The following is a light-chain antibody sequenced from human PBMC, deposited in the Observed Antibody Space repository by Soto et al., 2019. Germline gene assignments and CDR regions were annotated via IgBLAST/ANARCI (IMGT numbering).Light chain of an antibody. CDR2: EVT. CDR1: SSDVGGYNS. V-gene: IGLV2-14*01. Sequence: QSVLTQPASVSGSPGQSITISCTGTSSDVGGYNSVSWYQQHPGKAPKLVIYEVTNRPSGVSNRFSGSKSGNTASLTISGLQAEDEADYYCTSYTSSSSVLFGGGTKVTVL. J-gene: IGLJ2*01. CDR3: TSYTSSSSVL.